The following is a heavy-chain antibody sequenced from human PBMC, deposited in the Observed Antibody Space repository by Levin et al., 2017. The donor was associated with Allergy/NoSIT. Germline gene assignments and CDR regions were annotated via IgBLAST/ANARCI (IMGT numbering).Heavy chain of an antibody. J-gene: IGHJ4*02. Sequence: GGSLRLSCAGSGFTFSDAWMSWVRQAPGKGLEWVGRIKSKSDGGTTEDAAPVKGRFTISRDDAKNTLYLQMNSRKTEDTAVYYCTTEIRWSPVDLDHWGQGTLVTVST. CDR2: IKSKSDGGTT. V-gene: IGHV3-15*01. CDR1: GFTFSDAW. D-gene: IGHD4-23*01. CDR3: TTEIRWSPVDLDH.